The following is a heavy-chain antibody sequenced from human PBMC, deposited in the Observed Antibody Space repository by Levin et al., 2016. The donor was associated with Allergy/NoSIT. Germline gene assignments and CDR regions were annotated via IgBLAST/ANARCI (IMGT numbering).Heavy chain of an antibody. V-gene: IGHV1-2*04. CDR1: GYTFTGYY. D-gene: IGHD2-8*02. Sequence: ASVKVSCKASGYTFTGYYIHWVRQAPGQGLEWMGWINPNNGGTNYAQKFQDWVTLTRDTSISTAYMELSGLKSDDTAVYYCARDQSCTGNICPSPHGVDVWGRGTTVTVSS. CDR3: ARDQSCTGNICPSPHGVDV. CDR2: INPNNGGT. J-gene: IGHJ6*02.